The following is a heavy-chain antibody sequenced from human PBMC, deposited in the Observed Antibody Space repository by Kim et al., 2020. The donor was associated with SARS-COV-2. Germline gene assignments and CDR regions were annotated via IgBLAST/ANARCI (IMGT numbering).Heavy chain of an antibody. V-gene: IGHV3-30*18. CDR2: ISYDGSNK. CDR1: GFTFSSYG. J-gene: IGHJ4*02. D-gene: IGHD6-13*01. CDR3: AKESIAAAGTWFDY. Sequence: GGSLRLSCAASGFTFSSYGMHWVRQAPGKGLEWVAVISYDGSNKYYADSVKGRFTISRDNSKNTLYLQMNSLRAEDTAVYYCAKESIAAAGTWFDYWGQGTLVTVSS.